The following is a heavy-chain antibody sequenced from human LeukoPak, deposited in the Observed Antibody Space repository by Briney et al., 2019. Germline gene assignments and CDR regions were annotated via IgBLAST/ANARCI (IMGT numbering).Heavy chain of an antibody. Sequence: SVKVSCKASGGTFSSYAISWVRQAPGQGLEWMGRIIPILGIANCAQKFQGRVTITADKSTSTAYMELSSLRSEDTAVYYCARDSPPTLWFGEYSSDPWGQGTLVTVSS. CDR2: IIPILGIA. CDR1: GGTFSSYA. V-gene: IGHV1-69*04. D-gene: IGHD3-10*01. CDR3: ARDSPPTLWFGEYSSDP. J-gene: IGHJ5*02.